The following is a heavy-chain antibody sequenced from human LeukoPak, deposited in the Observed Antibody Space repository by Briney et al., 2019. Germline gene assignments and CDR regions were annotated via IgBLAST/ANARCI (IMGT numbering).Heavy chain of an antibody. CDR3: AKDHYYDSSGPYYFDY. D-gene: IGHD3-22*01. J-gene: IGHJ4*02. V-gene: IGHV3-48*03. Sequence: GGSLRLSCAASGFTFSSYEMNWVRQAPGKGLEWVSYISSSGSTIYYADSVKGRFTISRDNAKNSLYLQMNSLRAEDTAVYYCAKDHYYDSSGPYYFDYWGQGTLVTVSS. CDR2: ISSSGSTI. CDR1: GFTFSSYE.